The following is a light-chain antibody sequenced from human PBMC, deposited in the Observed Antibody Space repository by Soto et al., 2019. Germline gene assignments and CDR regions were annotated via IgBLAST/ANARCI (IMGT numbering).Light chain of an antibody. J-gene: IGKJ1*01. CDR1: QKISSY. Sequence: DIQMTQSPSSLSASVGDRVTITCRASQKISSYVNWYQQKAGKAPKLLIYGASTLQSGVPSRLSGSGSGTDFTLTISSLQPEDFATYYCQQTYSFPWTFGQGTKVDIK. CDR2: GAS. V-gene: IGKV1-39*01. CDR3: QQTYSFPWT.